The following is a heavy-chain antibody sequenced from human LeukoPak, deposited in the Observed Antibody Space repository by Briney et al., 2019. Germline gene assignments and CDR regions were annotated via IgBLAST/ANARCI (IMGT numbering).Heavy chain of an antibody. V-gene: IGHV4-59*01. Sequence: SETLSLTCTVSGGSIGGYFWSWLRQPPGKGLEWVGWIFYNGNTNYNSSLKSQLTMSVDASKNQFYLKLNSVTAADTAVYYCARYSSDHDGRHFEFWGQGILVAVSS. CDR1: GGSIGGYF. J-gene: IGHJ4*02. CDR3: ARYSSDHDGRHFEF. D-gene: IGHD2-21*01. CDR2: IFYNGNT.